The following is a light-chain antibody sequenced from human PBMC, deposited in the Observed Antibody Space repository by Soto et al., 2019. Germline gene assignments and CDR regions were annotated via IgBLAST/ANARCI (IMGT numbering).Light chain of an antibody. CDR1: QSVSSSY. J-gene: IGKJ1*01. Sequence: EIVLTQSPGTLSLSPGERATLSCRASQSVSSSYLAWYQQKPGQAPRLLIYGASSRATGIPDSFSGSGSGTDFTLTISRVEPEDVAVYYCHQYGSSPTWTFGQGTKVEIK. CDR3: HQYGSSPTWT. V-gene: IGKV3-20*01. CDR2: GAS.